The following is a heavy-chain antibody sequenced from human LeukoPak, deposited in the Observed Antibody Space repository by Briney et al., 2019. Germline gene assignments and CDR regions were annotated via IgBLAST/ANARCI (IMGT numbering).Heavy chain of an antibody. J-gene: IGHJ4*02. CDR1: GFTFSSYS. Sequence: GGSLRLSCAASGFTFSSYSMNWVRQAPGKGLEWVSYISSSSTIYYADSVKGRFTISRDNAKNSLYLQMNSLRDEDTAVYYCAREPVVVATIFDYWGQGTLVTASS. D-gene: IGHD5-12*01. V-gene: IGHV3-48*02. CDR2: ISSSSTI. CDR3: AREPVVVATIFDY.